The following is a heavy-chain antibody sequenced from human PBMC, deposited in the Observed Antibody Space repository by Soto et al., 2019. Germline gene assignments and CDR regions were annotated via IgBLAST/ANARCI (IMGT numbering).Heavy chain of an antibody. V-gene: IGHV4-4*08. CDR3: ARMYSSGSGWFNP. CDR2: FYSSGSI. D-gene: IGHD6-19*01. CDR1: GGSISSYY. J-gene: IGHJ5*02. Sequence: SETQSLTCTVSGGSISSYYWSWIRHHPGKGLEWIGSFYSSGSIIYNPSLRSRVSISGDTSSNQFSMSLTSVTAADTARYYCARMYSSGSGWFNPWGQGTLVTVSS.